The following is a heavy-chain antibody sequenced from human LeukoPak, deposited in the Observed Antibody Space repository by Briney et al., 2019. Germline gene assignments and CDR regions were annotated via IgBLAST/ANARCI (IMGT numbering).Heavy chain of an antibody. CDR3: ARGGVGYFDSSGYFYAMDV. CDR2: ISSSGGTT. V-gene: IGHV3-48*04. CDR1: GFTVSNFW. Sequence: GGSLRLSCAASGFTVSNFWMNWVRQAPGKGLEWVSYISSSGGTTKHADAVKGRFTISRDNAKKSFYLEMNSLRVEDTAVYYCARGGVGYFDSSGYFYAMDVWDHGTTVTVSS. J-gene: IGHJ6*02. D-gene: IGHD3-22*01.